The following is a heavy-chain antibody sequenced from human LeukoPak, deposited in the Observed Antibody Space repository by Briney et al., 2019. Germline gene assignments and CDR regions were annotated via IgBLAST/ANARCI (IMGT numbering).Heavy chain of an antibody. CDR1: GYGFTTYW. Sequence: GASPKISFKGFGYGFTTYWIGWVRPMPRKGLEWMGIIYPGDSDTKHSPSFRGQVTISADKSISTAYLQWSSLKASDTAMHYCARSCTSTNCYLTDAFDIWGQGTMVTVSS. V-gene: IGHV5-51*01. CDR3: ARSCTSTNCYLTDAFDI. CDR2: IYPGDSDT. D-gene: IGHD2-2*01. J-gene: IGHJ3*02.